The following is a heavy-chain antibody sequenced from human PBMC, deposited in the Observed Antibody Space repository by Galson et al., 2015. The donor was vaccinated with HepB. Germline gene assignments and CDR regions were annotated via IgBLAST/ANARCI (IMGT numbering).Heavy chain of an antibody. Sequence: SLRLSCAASGFTFSSYGMHWVRQAPGKGLEWVAVISCDGSRKYYADSGKGRFTISRDNSKNTLFLQMNSLRDEDTAVFYCARELNLGGRYLLGYWGQGTLVTVSS. CDR3: ARELNLGGRYLLGY. CDR1: GFTFSSYG. D-gene: IGHD1-26*01. J-gene: IGHJ4*02. V-gene: IGHV3-33*01. CDR2: ISCDGSRK.